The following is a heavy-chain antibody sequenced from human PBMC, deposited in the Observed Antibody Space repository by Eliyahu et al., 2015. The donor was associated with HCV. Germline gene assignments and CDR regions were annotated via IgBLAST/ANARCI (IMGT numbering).Heavy chain of an antibody. D-gene: IGHD1-1*01. J-gene: IGHJ6*02. V-gene: IGHV4-39*01. Sequence: YSASLKSRVTISVDTSKKQFSLKLSSVTAADMAMYYCAKHSARFQRLELWGQGTTVTVSS. CDR3: AKHSARFQRLEL.